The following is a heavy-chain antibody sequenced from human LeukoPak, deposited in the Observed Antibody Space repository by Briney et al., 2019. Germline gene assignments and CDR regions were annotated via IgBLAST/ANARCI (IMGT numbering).Heavy chain of an antibody. CDR2: ISTSSSTI. CDR1: GFTFSSYS. V-gene: IGHV3-48*02. CDR3: VRDLVVGAPDAFDI. D-gene: IGHD1-26*01. J-gene: IGHJ3*02. Sequence: GGSLRLSCAASGFTFSSYSMNWVRQAPGKGLEWVSYISTSSSTIQYADSVKGRFTISRDNGKNSLYLQMNSLRDEDTAVYYCVRDLVVGAPDAFDIWGQGTMVTVSS.